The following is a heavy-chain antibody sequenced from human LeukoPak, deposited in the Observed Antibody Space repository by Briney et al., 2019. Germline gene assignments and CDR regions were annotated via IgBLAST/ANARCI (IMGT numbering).Heavy chain of an antibody. V-gene: IGHV3-7*02. CDR1: GITFSRSW. Sequence: GGSLRLSCAASGITFSRSWMSWVRQAPGKGLEWVAFIKEDGSEKYYVDSVKGRFTISRDNAENSLYLQMSSLRAEDTAVYYCARHVGGSNGRFDPWGQGTLVTVSS. J-gene: IGHJ5*02. CDR2: IKEDGSEK. CDR3: ARHVGGSNGRFDP. D-gene: IGHD3-16*01.